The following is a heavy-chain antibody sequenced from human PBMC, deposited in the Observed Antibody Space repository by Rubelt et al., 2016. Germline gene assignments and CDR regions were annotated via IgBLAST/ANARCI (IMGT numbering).Heavy chain of an antibody. V-gene: IGHV4-34*01. D-gene: IGHD6-19*01. CDR2: INHSGST. CDR3: APIAVAGLDAFDI. CDR1: GGSFSGYY. Sequence: QVQLQQWGAGLLKPSETLSLTCAVYGGSFSGYYWSWIRQPPGKGLEWIGEINHSGSTNYNPSLKSRVTLSVDTSKNQFSLKLSSVTAADTAVYYCAPIAVAGLDAFDIWGQGTMVTVSS. J-gene: IGHJ3*02.